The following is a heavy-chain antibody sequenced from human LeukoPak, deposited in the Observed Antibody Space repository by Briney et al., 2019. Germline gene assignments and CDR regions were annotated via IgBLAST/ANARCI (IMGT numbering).Heavy chain of an antibody. D-gene: IGHD3-10*01. Sequence: PGGSLRLSCAASGFTVSSNYISWVRQAPGKGLEWVSIIYSGGSTYYADSVKGRFTISRDNSKNTLYLEMNSLRAEDTAVYYCARGPMVRGYYFDYWGQGTLVTVSS. J-gene: IGHJ4*02. CDR3: ARGPMVRGYYFDY. CDR2: IYSGGST. CDR1: GFTVSSNY. V-gene: IGHV3-53*01.